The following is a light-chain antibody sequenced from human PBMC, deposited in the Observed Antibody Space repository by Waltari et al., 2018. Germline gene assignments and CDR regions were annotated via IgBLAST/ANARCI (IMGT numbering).Light chain of an antibody. Sequence: QSALTQPASVSGSPGQSITISCTGTNSDVGDFDFVSWYPQHPGEAPKLLIYDVSNRPSGVSHRFSGSKSGNTASLTISGLQAEDEADYYCSSYTASRALEVLFGGGTKLTVL. CDR3: SSYTASRALEVL. CDR1: NSDVGDFDF. J-gene: IGLJ2*01. CDR2: DVS. V-gene: IGLV2-14*03.